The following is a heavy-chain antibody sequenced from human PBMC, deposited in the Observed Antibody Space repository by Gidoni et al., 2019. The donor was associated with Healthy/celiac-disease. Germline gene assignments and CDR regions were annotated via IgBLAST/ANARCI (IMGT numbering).Heavy chain of an antibody. Sequence: QVQLQESGPGLVKPSQTLSLTGTVPGGSISSGGYYWSWIRQHPGKGLAWIGYIYYSGSTYYNPSLKSRVTISVDTSKNQFSLKLSSVTAADTAVYYCARTGDSSSSGGWFDPWGQGTLVTVSS. CDR3: ARTGDSSSSGGWFDP. V-gene: IGHV4-31*03. CDR2: IYYSGST. D-gene: IGHD6-6*01. CDR1: GGSISSGGYY. J-gene: IGHJ5*02.